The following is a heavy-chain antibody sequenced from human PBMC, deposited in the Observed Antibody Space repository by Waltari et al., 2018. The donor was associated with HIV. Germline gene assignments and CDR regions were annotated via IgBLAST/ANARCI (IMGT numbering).Heavy chain of an antibody. D-gene: IGHD3-9*01. CDR3: ASMGQTDDILTGHHY. CDR1: GGSISSSSYY. Sequence: QLHLQESGPGLVKPSETLSLTCTVSGGSISSSSYYWGWIRQPPEKGLEWIGSIYYSGSTYYTPSLKIRVIISVDTSKNQFSVKLSSVTAADTAVYYCASMGQTDDILTGHHYWGQGTLVTVSS. J-gene: IGHJ4*02. V-gene: IGHV4-39*01. CDR2: IYYSGST.